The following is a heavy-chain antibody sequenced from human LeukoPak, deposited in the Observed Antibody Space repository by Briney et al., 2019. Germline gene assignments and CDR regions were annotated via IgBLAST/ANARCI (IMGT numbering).Heavy chain of an antibody. J-gene: IGHJ6*02. D-gene: IGHD6-13*01. Sequence: GGSLRLSCAASGFTFSSYVMHWVRQAPGKGLEWVAVIWYDGSNKYYADSVKGRFTISRDNSKNTLYLQMNSLRAEDTAVYYCARGGIAAAEALSYYYYYYGMDVWGQGTTVTVSS. CDR2: IWYDGSNK. CDR1: GFTFSSYV. V-gene: IGHV3-33*01. CDR3: ARGGIAAAEALSYYYYYYGMDV.